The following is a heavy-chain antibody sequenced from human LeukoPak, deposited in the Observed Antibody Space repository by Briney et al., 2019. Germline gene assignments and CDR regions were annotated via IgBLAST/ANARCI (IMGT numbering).Heavy chain of an antibody. D-gene: IGHD3-10*01. CDR1: GFTFSCYA. V-gene: IGHV3-30-3*01. CDR2: ISYDGSNE. J-gene: IGHJ4*02. CDR3: ARVGYYSSGPFSYFDY. Sequence: GGSLRLSCAASGFTFSCYAMHWVRQAPGKGLEWVAVISYDGSNEYYADSVKGRFTISRDSSENTLYLQMNSLRVEDTAVYYCARVGYYSSGPFSYFDYWGQGTLVTVSS.